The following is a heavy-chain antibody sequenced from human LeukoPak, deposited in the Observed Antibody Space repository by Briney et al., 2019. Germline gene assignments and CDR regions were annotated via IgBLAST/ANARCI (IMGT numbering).Heavy chain of an antibody. D-gene: IGHD2-15*01. Sequence: ASVKVSCKASGYTFNSYAMNWVRQATGQGLEWMGWMNPNTGYTGYAHQFQGRITMTRNTAISTAYMDLSSLNSQDTAVYYCARSSAWAHFDNWGQGTLVSVSS. J-gene: IGHJ4*02. CDR2: MNPNTGYT. CDR3: ARSSAWAHFDN. V-gene: IGHV1-8*02. CDR1: GYTFNSYA.